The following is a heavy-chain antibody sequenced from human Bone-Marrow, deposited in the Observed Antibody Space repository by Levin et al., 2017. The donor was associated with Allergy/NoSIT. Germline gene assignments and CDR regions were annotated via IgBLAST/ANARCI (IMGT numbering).Heavy chain of an antibody. CDR2: IRSRGHNYAT. Sequence: QAGGSLRLSCAASGFIFSDSAMHWVRQASGKGLEWVGHIRSRGHNYATAYGASVKGRFTISRDDSKNMAYLQMNSLKTEDTAFYYCTRLGGNYDFWGQGTLVTVSS. CDR1: GFIFSDSA. CDR3: TRLGGNYDF. J-gene: IGHJ4*02. V-gene: IGHV3-73*01. D-gene: IGHD4-23*01.